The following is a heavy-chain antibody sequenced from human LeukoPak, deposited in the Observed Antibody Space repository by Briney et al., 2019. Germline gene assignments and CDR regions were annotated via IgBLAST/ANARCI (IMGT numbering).Heavy chain of an antibody. V-gene: IGHV3-48*03. D-gene: IGHD3-16*01. Sequence: GGSLRLSCAASGFTFSSYEMNWVRQAPGKGLEWVSYISSSGNTIYYADSVKGRFTISRDNAKNSLYLQMNSLRAQDTAVYYCARLGVSRYWGQGTQVTVSS. CDR2: ISSSGNTI. J-gene: IGHJ4*02. CDR3: ARLGVSRY. CDR1: GFTFSSYE.